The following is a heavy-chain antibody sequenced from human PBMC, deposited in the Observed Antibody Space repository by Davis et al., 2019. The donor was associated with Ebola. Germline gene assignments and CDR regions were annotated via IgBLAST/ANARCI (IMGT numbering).Heavy chain of an antibody. CDR3: AKDTSNVWFDV. D-gene: IGHD6-19*01. CDR1: GFIFRSYV. CDR2: VTSADT. J-gene: IGHJ3*01. V-gene: IGHV3-23*01. Sequence: GGSLRLSCAASGFIFRSYVMSWVRQAPGKGLEWVSTYVTSADTYYADSAKGRFTISRDNSKNTLHLQMNSLRVEDTAIYYCAKDTSNVWFDVWGQGTMVTVAS.